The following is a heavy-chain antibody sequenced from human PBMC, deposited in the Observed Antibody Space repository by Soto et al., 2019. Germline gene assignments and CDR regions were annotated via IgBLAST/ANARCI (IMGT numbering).Heavy chain of an antibody. Sequence: VSLRLSCVASGFTFSDYAMSWVRQAPGKGLDWVSVISGSAGSTFYADSVKGRFTISRDNSRNTVYLQMNSLRPEDTAVYYCAKEEGSTWYPTDHWGQGTLVTVSS. V-gene: IGHV3-23*01. CDR3: AKEEGSTWYPTDH. J-gene: IGHJ4*02. CDR2: ISGSAGST. CDR1: GFTFSDYA. D-gene: IGHD6-13*01.